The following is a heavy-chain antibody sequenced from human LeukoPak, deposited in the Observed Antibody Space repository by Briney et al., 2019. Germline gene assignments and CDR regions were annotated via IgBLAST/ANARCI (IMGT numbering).Heavy chain of an antibody. CDR3: ARWGSIAVARFDY. CDR2: INPNSGGT. V-gene: IGHV1-2*02. D-gene: IGHD6-6*01. Sequence: ASVKVSCKASGYTFSGYYLQWVRQAPGQGLEWVGWINPNSGGTNYAQKFQGRVTMTSDTSISTVYMELSSLGYDDTAVYYCARWGSIAVARFDYWGQGTLVTVSS. CDR1: GYTFSGYY. J-gene: IGHJ4*02.